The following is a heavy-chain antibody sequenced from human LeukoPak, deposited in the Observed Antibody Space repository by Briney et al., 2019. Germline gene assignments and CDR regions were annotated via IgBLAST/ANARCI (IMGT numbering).Heavy chain of an antibody. V-gene: IGHV1-18*01. J-gene: IGHJ5*02. CDR1: GYTFTNYG. D-gene: IGHD2-15*01. CDR3: VRDYFCSGGTCDDFFDP. CDR2: ISTYDHDT. Sequence: ASVKVSCKASGYTFTNYGISWVRQAPGQGLEWMAWISTYDHDTNYAQKFRGRVTMTTDTSTSTAYMELGSLGSDDTAVYYCVRDYFCSGGTCDDFFDPWGQGTLVTVSS.